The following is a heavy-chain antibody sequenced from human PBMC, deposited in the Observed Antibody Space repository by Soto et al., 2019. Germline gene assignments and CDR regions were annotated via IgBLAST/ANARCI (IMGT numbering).Heavy chain of an antibody. J-gene: IGHJ6*02. V-gene: IGHV3-30*18. Sequence: GGSLRLSCAASGFTFSSYGMHWVRQAPGKGLEWVAVISYDGSNKYYADSVKGRFTISRDNSKNTLYLQMNSLRAEDTAVYYCAKIRQAPAARASYYYYGMDVWGQGTTVTVSS. D-gene: IGHD6-6*01. CDR3: AKIRQAPAARASYYYYGMDV. CDR2: ISYDGSNK. CDR1: GFTFSSYG.